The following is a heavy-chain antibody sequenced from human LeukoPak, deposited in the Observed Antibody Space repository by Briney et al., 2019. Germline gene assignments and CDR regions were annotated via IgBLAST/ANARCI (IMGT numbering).Heavy chain of an antibody. CDR2: ICYDGSKK. CDR1: GFTFSDYG. CDR3: ARAHSSSSTFDL. D-gene: IGHD6-6*01. V-gene: IGHV3-33*01. J-gene: IGHJ4*02. Sequence: GGSLTLSCAASGFTFSDYGIHWVRQPPGQGLEWVALICYDGSKKYYAASVKGRITISRNNTNKTLYLQLNSLRADDTAVYYCARAHSSSSTFDLWGQGTLVTVS.